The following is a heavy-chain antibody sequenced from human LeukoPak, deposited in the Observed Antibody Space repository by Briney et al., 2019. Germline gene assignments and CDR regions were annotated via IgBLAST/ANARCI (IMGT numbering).Heavy chain of an antibody. V-gene: IGHV4-59*08. CDR3: ARHPSGSGWIRAAFDI. J-gene: IGHJ3*02. Sequence: SETPSLTCAVSGASISSYYWSWMRQPPEKGLEWIGYIYYSGSTNYNPSLKSRVTISVDTSKNQFSLKLSSVTAADTAVYYCARHPSGSGWIRAAFDIWGQGTMVTVSS. CDR1: GASISSYY. D-gene: IGHD6-19*01. CDR2: IYYSGST.